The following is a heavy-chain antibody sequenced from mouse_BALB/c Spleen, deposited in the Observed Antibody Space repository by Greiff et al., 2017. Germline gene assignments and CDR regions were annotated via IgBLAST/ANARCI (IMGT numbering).Heavy chain of an antibody. V-gene: IGHV5-6-4*01. D-gene: IGHD2-3*01. CDR1: GFTFSSYT. CDR2: ISSGGSYT. CDR3: TREGGWLLLDY. J-gene: IGHJ2*01. Sequence: EVKLMESGGGLVKPGGSLKLSCAASGFTFSSYTMSWVRQTPEKRLEWVATISSGGSYTYYPDSVKGRFTISRDNAKNTLYLQMSSLKSEDTAMYYCTREGGWLLLDYWGQGTTLTVSS.